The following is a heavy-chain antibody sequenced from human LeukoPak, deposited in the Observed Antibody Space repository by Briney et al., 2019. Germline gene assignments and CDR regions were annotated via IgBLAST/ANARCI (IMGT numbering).Heavy chain of an antibody. V-gene: IGHV3-23*01. Sequence: GGSLRLSCAASGFTFSSYAMTWVRQAPGKGLEWVSAISHSGGSTYYADSVKGRFTISRDNSKNTLYLQMNSLRAEDTAVYCCAKGGASGSYYNGHYFDHWGQGTLVTVSS. CDR3: AKGGASGSYYNGHYFDH. CDR1: GFTFSSYA. D-gene: IGHD3-10*01. J-gene: IGHJ4*02. CDR2: ISHSGGST.